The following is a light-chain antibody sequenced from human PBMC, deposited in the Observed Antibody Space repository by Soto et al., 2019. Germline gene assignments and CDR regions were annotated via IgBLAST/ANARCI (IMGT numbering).Light chain of an antibody. CDR3: QQYVSSHT. CDR2: GAS. V-gene: IGKV3-20*01. CDR1: QSVSSSY. Sequence: EIVLTQSPGTLSLSPGERATLSCRASQSVSSSYLAWYQQKPGQAPRLLIYGASSRATGIPDRFSGSGSGSAFTLTISRLEPEDFAVYYCQQYVSSHTFGQGTKLEIK. J-gene: IGKJ2*01.